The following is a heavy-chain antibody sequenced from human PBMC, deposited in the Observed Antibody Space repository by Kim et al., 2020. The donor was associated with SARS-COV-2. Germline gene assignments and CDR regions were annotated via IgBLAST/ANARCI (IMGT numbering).Heavy chain of an antibody. CDR2: ISSSGSTI. Sequence: GGSLRLSCAASGFTFSDYYMSWIRQAPGKGLEWVSYISSSGSTIYYADSVKGRFTISRDNAKNSLYLQMNSLRAEDTAVYYCARGTHNYYDSSGYYLGDYYYMDVWGKGTTVTVSS. CDR3: ARGTHNYYDSSGYYLGDYYYMDV. J-gene: IGHJ6*03. CDR1: GFTFSDYY. D-gene: IGHD3-22*01. V-gene: IGHV3-11*01.